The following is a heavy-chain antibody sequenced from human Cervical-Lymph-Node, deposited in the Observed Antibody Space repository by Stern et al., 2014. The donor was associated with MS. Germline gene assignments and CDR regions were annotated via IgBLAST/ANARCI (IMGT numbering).Heavy chain of an antibody. CDR3: ARDRGSSSWYSGWIDS. Sequence: VQLGESGGGVVQPGWSLRLSCAASGFTFSSYALHWVRQTPGKGLAWVGRISQDGRNEHYADSVKGRITIYRDNSKNTLYLQMNSLKPEDTAVYYCARDRGSSSWYSGWIDSWGQGTLVIAS. V-gene: IGHV3-30*01. CDR1: GFTFSSYA. J-gene: IGHJ5*01. D-gene: IGHD6-13*01. CDR2: ISQDGRNE.